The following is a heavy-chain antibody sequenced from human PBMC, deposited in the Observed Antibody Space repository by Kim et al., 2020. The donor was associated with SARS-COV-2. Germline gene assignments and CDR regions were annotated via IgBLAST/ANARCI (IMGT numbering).Heavy chain of an antibody. J-gene: IGHJ6*02. V-gene: IGHV4-59*01. Sequence: LKSRVTISVDTSKNQFSLKLSSVTAADTAVYYCARDGAAAGREANYGMDVWGQGTTVTVSS. CDR3: ARDGAAAGREANYGMDV. D-gene: IGHD6-13*01.